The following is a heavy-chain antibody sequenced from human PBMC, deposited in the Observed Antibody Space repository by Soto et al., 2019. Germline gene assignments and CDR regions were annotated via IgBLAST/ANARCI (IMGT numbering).Heavy chain of an antibody. CDR3: ARGVGYDILTGYYPRPFDY. CDR2: ISAYNGNT. CDR1: GYTFTSYG. D-gene: IGHD3-9*01. J-gene: IGHJ4*02. Sequence: ASVKVSCKASGYTFTSYGISWVRQAPGQGLEWMGWISAYNGNTNYAQKLQGRVTMTTDTSTSTAYMELRSLGSDDTAVYYCARGVGYDILTGYYPRPFDYWGQGTLVTVSS. V-gene: IGHV1-18*01.